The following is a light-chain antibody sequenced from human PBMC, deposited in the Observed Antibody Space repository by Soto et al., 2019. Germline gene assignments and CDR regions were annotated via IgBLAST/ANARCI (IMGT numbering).Light chain of an antibody. V-gene: IGLV7-43*01. CDR1: TGAVTSGYY. CDR3: LLYFGGYVV. CDR2: STD. J-gene: IGLJ2*01. Sequence: QTVVTQEPSLTVSPGGTVTLTCASSTGAVTSGYYPNWVQQKPEQTPRALIYSTDNKHSWTPARFSGSLLGGKAALTLSGAQPEDEAEYYCLLYFGGYVVFGGGTQLTVL.